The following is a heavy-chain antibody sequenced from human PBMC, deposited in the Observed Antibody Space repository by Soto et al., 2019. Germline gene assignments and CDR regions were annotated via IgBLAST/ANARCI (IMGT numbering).Heavy chain of an antibody. J-gene: IGHJ6*02. CDR2: INAGNGNT. D-gene: IGHD2-2*01. Sequence: ASVKVSCKASGYTFTGYAMHWVRQVPGQRLEWMGWINAGNGNTKYSQKFQGRVTITRDTSASTAYKKLRSLRPDDTAVYYCSRTIVVVPAAMLVYYYGMDVWGQGTTVTVSS. V-gene: IGHV1-3*01. CDR1: GYTFTGYA. CDR3: SRTIVVVPAAMLVYYYGMDV.